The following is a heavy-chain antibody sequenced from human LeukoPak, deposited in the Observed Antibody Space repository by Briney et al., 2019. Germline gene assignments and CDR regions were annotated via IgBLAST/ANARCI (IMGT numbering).Heavy chain of an antibody. CDR1: GFTFSSYG. J-gene: IGHJ4*02. Sequence: GGSLRLSCAASGFTFSSYGMHWVRQAPGKGLEWVAFIRYDGSNKYYADSVKGRFTISRDNSKNTLYLQTNSLRAEDTAVYYCAKERDTAMVTIDYWGQGTLVTVSS. CDR2: IRYDGSNK. V-gene: IGHV3-30*02. CDR3: AKERDTAMVTIDY. D-gene: IGHD5-18*01.